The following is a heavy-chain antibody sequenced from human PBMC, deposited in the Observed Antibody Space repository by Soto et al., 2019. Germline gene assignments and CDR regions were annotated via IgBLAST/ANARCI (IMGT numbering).Heavy chain of an antibody. CDR3: ASRPRLVAASDY. CDR1: GFTFSDYY. D-gene: IGHD2-15*01. Sequence: GGSLRLSCAASGFTFSDYYMSWIRQAPGKGLEWVSYISSSGSTIYYADSVKGRFTISRDNAKNSLYLQMNSLRAEDTAVYYCASRPRLVAASDYWGQGTLVTVSS. J-gene: IGHJ4*02. CDR2: ISSSGSTI. V-gene: IGHV3-11*01.